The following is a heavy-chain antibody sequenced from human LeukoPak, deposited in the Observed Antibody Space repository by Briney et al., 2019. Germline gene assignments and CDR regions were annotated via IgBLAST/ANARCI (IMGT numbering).Heavy chain of an antibody. V-gene: IGHV1-18*01. CDR1: GYTFTTYG. CDR3: ARGDGSGWPNFDY. J-gene: IGHJ4*02. CDR2: ISAYSGNT. Sequence: ASVKVSCKASGYTFTTYGISWVRQAPGQGLEWMGWISAYSGNTNYAQKVQGRVTMTTHTSTSTAYMELRSLRSDDAAVYYCARGDGSGWPNFDYWGLGTLVTVSS. D-gene: IGHD6-19*01.